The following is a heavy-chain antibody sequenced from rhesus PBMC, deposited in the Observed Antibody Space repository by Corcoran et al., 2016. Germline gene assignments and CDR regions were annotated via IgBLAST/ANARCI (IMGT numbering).Heavy chain of an antibody. D-gene: IGHD4-35*01. CDR3: ARLFGNYNWYIDL. V-gene: IGHV4-93*02. J-gene: IGHJ2*01. CDR2: IYGREGTT. Sequence: QVQLQESGPAVVKPSETLSLTCAVSGGSVSRSNWWIWIRQSPGKGLDFIGGIYGREGTTESTPSLMSRVTFSIATSQNHFSLKLSSVTAADTAVYYCARLFGNYNWYIDLWGPGTPITVSS. CDR1: GGSVSRSNW.